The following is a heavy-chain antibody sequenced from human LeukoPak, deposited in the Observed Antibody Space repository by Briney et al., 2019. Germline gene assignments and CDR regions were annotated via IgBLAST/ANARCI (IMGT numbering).Heavy chain of an antibody. CDR2: IDPSDSYT. D-gene: IGHD4-17*01. CDR3: AMGPVTTVTLDDAFDI. J-gene: IGHJ3*02. Sequence: GESLKISCKGSGYSFTSYWISWVRQMPGKGLEWMGRIDPSDSYTNYSPSFQGHVTISADKSISTAYLQWSSLKASDTAMYYCAMGPVTTVTLDDAFDIWGQGTMVTVSS. CDR1: GYSFTSYW. V-gene: IGHV5-10-1*01.